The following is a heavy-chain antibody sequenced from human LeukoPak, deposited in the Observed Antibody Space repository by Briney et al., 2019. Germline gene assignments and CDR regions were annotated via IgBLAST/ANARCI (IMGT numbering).Heavy chain of an antibody. CDR1: GGTFSSYA. CDR3: AREMATTYYYYYGMDV. D-gene: IGHD5-24*01. CDR2: IIPILGIA. Sequence: SVKVSCKASGGTFSSYAISWVRQAPGQGLEWMGRIIPILGIANYAQKFQGRVTITADKSTSTAYMELSSLRSEDTAVYYCAREMATTYYYYYGMDVWGQGTTVTVSS. V-gene: IGHV1-69*04. J-gene: IGHJ6*02.